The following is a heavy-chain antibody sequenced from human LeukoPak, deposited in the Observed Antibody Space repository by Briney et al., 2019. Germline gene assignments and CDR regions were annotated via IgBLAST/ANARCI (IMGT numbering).Heavy chain of an antibody. J-gene: IGHJ6*03. Sequence: SETLSLTCTVSGYSISSGYYWGWIRPPPGKGLEWIGSIYHSGSTYYNPSLKSRVTISVDTSKNQFSLKLSSVTAADTAVYYCARVVVIAARPSGCYYYMDVWGKGTTVTVSS. V-gene: IGHV4-38-2*02. CDR2: IYHSGST. D-gene: IGHD6-6*01. CDR3: ARVVVIAARPSGCYYYMDV. CDR1: GYSISSGYY.